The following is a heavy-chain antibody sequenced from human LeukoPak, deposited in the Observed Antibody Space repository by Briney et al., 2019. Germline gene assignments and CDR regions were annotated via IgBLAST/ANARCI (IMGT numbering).Heavy chain of an antibody. CDR3: AGPTTVVQGAFDI. Sequence: PSETLSLTCAVYGGSVSGYHWSWIRQPPGKGLEWIGEISHSGSTTYNPSLKSRVTISIDTSRNQFSLKLSSVTAADTAVYYCAGPTTVVQGAFDIWGQGTMVTVSS. V-gene: IGHV4-34*01. CDR1: GGSVSGYH. D-gene: IGHD4-23*01. J-gene: IGHJ3*02. CDR2: ISHSGST.